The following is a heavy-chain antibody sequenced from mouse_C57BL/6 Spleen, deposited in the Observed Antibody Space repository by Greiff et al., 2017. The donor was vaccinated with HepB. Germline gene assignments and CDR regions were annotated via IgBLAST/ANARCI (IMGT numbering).Heavy chain of an antibody. CDR2: IWTGGGT. Sequence: VQLQQSGPGLVAPSQSLSITCTVSGFSLTSYAISWVRQPPGKGLEWLGVIWTGGGTNYNSALKSRLSISKDNSKSQVFLKMNSLQTDDTARYYCARIPRITTVDAMDYWGQGTSVTVSS. CDR1: GFSLTSYA. J-gene: IGHJ4*01. CDR3: ARIPRITTVDAMDY. V-gene: IGHV2-9-1*01. D-gene: IGHD1-1*01.